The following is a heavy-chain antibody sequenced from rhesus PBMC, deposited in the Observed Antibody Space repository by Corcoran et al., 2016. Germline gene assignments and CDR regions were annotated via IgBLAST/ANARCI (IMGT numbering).Heavy chain of an antibody. CDR3: ARRYSGYSDY. D-gene: IGHD5-24*01. Sequence: QVQLQESGPGLVTPSETLSLTCAVSGYSISSGYYWSWIRQPPGKGLEWIGYITYSGSHRYNPSLKSRVTSARDRSKNQFSLKLSAVTAADTAVYYCARRYSGYSDYWGQGVLVTVSS. J-gene: IGHJ4*01. CDR1: GYSISSGYY. CDR2: ITYSGSH. V-gene: IGHV4-122*02.